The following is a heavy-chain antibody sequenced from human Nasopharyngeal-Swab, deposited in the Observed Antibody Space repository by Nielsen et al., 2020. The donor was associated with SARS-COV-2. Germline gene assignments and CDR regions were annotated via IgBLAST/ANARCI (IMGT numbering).Heavy chain of an antibody. CDR3: ARIARYYYGSGSYYNYYYYGMDV. V-gene: IGHV2-26*01. J-gene: IGHJ6*02. Sequence: WIRQPPGKALEWLAHIFSNDEKSYSTSLKSRLTISKDTSKSQVVLTMTNMDPVDTATYYCARIARYYYGSGSYYNYYYYGMDVWGQGTTVTVSS. CDR2: IFSNDEK. D-gene: IGHD3-10*01.